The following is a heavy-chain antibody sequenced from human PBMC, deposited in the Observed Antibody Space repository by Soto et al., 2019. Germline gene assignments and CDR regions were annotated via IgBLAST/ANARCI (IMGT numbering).Heavy chain of an antibody. CDR2: MNPNSGNQ. Sequence: ASVKVSCKASGYTFTSYDINWVRQASGQGLEWMGWMNPNSGNQGSAQKFQGRVTMTRSTSINTAYMELGSLTSEDTAVYYCARGQEYYDSSGYNDYWGQGTPVTVSS. CDR3: ARGQEYYDSSGYNDY. J-gene: IGHJ4*02. D-gene: IGHD3-22*01. V-gene: IGHV1-8*01. CDR1: GYTFTSYD.